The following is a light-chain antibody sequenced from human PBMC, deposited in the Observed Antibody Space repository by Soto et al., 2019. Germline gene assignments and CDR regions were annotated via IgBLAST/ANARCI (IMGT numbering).Light chain of an antibody. J-gene: IGKJ4*01. V-gene: IGKV1D-13*01. CDR3: QQFNNYPPVT. CDR2: DAS. CDR1: QGISSA. Sequence: LQFAQSPSSLSSSVEDRVTITCLSSQGISSALAWYQQKPGKAPKLLIYDASSLESGVPSRFSGSGSGTDFTLTISSLQPEDFATYYCQQFNNYPPVTFGGGTKVDIK.